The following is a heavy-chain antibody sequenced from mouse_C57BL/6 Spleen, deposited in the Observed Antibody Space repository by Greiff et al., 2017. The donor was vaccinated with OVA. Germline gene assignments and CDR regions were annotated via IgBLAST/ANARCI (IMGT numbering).Heavy chain of an antibody. D-gene: IGHD3-2*02. CDR1: GYTFTSYW. V-gene: IGHV1-53*01. J-gene: IGHJ4*01. CDR2: INPSNGGT. Sequence: VQLQQSGTELVKPGASVKLSCKASGYTFTSYWMHWVKQRPGQGLEWIGNINPSNGGTNYNEQFQSTANLTVDKSSSTAYMQLISLTSDDSAVYSCAIETAQAYAMDYWGQGTSVTVSS. CDR3: AIETAQAYAMDY.